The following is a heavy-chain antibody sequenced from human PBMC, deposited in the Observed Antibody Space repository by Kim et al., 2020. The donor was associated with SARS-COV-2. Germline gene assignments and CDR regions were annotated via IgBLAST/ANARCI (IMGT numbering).Heavy chain of an antibody. D-gene: IGHD6-13*01. Sequence: GGSLRLSCAASGFTFSSYAMSWVRQAPGKGLEWVSAISGSGGSTYYADSVKGRFTISRDNSKNTLYLQMNSLRAEDTAVYYCAKGILEYSSSWSLGGYLDARDSYYYGMDVWGQGTTVTVSS. J-gene: IGHJ6*02. CDR3: AKGILEYSSSWSLGGYLDARDSYYYGMDV. CDR2: ISGSGGST. V-gene: IGHV3-23*01. CDR1: GFTFSSYA.